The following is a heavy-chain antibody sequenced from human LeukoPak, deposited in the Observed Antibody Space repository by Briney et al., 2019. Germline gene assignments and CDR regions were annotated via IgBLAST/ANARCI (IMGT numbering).Heavy chain of an antibody. CDR1: GDSISSYY. V-gene: IGHV4-59*01. CDR2: IYYSGST. J-gene: IGHJ3*02. D-gene: IGHD2-21*02. Sequence: SQTLSLTCTVSGDSISSYYCGWIPQPPGKGLEWIGYIYYSGSTNYNPSLKSRVTISIDTPKKQFSLKLSSVTAADTAVYYCARLVVTATYDAFDIWGQGTMVTVSS. CDR3: ARLVVTATYDAFDI.